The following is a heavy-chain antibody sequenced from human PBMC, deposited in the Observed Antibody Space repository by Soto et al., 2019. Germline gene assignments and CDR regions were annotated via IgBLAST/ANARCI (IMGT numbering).Heavy chain of an antibody. Sequence: GXSLRLSCAASGFTFSSYWLSWFRQAPGEGLEWVANIKQDGSEKYYVDSVKGRFTISRDNAKNSLYLQMNSLRAEDTAVYYCARGAAVAGPFDYWGQGTLVTVSS. CDR1: GFTFSSYW. J-gene: IGHJ4*02. CDR3: ARGAAVAGPFDY. D-gene: IGHD6-19*01. V-gene: IGHV3-7*05. CDR2: IKQDGSEK.